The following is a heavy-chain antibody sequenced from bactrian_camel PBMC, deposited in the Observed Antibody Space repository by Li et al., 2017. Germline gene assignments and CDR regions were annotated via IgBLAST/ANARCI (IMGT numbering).Heavy chain of an antibody. CDR3: ARRSCQYSDRDPLRPASDYNY. CDR2: ISSLGALT. CDR1: GFIFSSYW. J-gene: IGHJ4*01. V-gene: IGHV3S1*01. D-gene: IGHD4*01. Sequence: VQLVESGGGLVQPGGSLRLSCAASGFIFSSYWMYWVRQAPGKGLEWVSSISSLGALTYYADSVKGQFTISRDNAKNTLYLQMNSLKPEDTALYYCARRSCQYSDRDPLRPASDYNYWGQGTQVTVS.